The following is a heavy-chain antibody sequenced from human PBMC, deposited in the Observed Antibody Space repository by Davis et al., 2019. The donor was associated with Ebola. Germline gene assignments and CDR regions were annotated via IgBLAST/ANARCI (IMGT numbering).Heavy chain of an antibody. CDR1: GFTFSSYG. J-gene: IGHJ6*02. V-gene: IGHV3-30*18. Sequence: PGGSLRLSCAASGFTFSSYGMHWVRQAPGKGLEWVAVISYDGSNKYYADSVKGRFTISRDNSKNTLYLQMNSLRAEDTAVYYCAKFTSDLPPIAAAGTDYYYGMDVWGQGTTVTVSS. CDR3: AKFTSDLPPIAAAGTDYYYGMDV. D-gene: IGHD6-13*01. CDR2: ISYDGSNK.